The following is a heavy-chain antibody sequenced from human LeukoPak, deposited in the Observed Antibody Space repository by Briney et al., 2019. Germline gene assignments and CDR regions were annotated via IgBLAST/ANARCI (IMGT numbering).Heavy chain of an antibody. J-gene: IGHJ4*02. CDR2: ISGSGGST. CDR3: AKDCTSTNCYVDY. D-gene: IGHD2-2*01. V-gene: IGHV3-23*01. Sequence: PGGSLRLSCAASGFTFGSYARSWVRQAPGKGLEWVSAISGSGGSTYYADSVKGRFTISRDNSKNTLYLQMNSLRAEDTALYYCAKDCTSTNCYVDYWGQGTLVTVSS. CDR1: GFTFGSYA.